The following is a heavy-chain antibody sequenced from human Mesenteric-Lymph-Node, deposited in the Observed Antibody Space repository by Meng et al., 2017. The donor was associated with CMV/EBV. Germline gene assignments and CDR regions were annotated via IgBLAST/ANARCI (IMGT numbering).Heavy chain of an antibody. CDR1: GLTFSSFG. CDR2: IRYDGSSK. J-gene: IGHJ3*02. V-gene: IGHV3-30*02. D-gene: IGHD2-2*01. CDR3: ASYCSSTSCYWSDAFDI. Sequence: GESLKISCAASGLTFSSFGMHWVRQAPGKGLEWVAFIRYDGSSKYYADSVKGRFTISRDNAKNSLYLQMNSLRAEDTAVYYCASYCSSTSCYWSDAFDIWGQGTMVTVSS.